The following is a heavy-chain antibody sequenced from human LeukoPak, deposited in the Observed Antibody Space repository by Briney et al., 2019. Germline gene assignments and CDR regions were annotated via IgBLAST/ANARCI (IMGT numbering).Heavy chain of an antibody. CDR3: ANEVAAAGMIFDY. Sequence: GGSLRLSCAASGFTFSSYGMHRVRQAPGKGLEWVAVISYDGSNKYYADSVKGRFTISRDNSKNTLYLQMNSLRAEDTAVYYCANEVAAAGMIFDYWGQGTLVTVSS. J-gene: IGHJ4*02. D-gene: IGHD6-13*01. CDR2: ISYDGSNK. CDR1: GFTFSSYG. V-gene: IGHV3-30*18.